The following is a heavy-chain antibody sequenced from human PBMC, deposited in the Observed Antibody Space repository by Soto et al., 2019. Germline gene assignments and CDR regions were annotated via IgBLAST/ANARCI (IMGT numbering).Heavy chain of an antibody. D-gene: IGHD3-16*01. CDR2: IYPSGTI. CDR3: ATYTAFAKYYFDD. V-gene: IGHV4-30-2*01. Sequence: PXETLSLSCAVSGVSITTNSYSWSWIRQPPGKVLEWIGYIYPSGTIFYNPSLNSRVTISADTSNNQFSLKLTSVTAADTAVYFCATYTAFAKYYFDDWGRGTLVTVSS. J-gene: IGHJ4*02. CDR1: GVSITTNSYS.